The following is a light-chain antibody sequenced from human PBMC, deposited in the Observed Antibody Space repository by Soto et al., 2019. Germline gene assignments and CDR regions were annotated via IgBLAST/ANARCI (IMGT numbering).Light chain of an antibody. CDR3: SSYTSSSTLL. CDR2: DVS. V-gene: IGLV2-14*01. CDR1: SSDVGGYNY. Sequence: QSVLTQPASVSGSPGQSITISCTGTSSDVGGYNYVSWYQQHPGKAPKLMIYDVSNRPSGVSNRFSGSKSGNTASLTISGLQAEDEADYSCSSYTSSSTLLFGGGTK. J-gene: IGLJ2*01.